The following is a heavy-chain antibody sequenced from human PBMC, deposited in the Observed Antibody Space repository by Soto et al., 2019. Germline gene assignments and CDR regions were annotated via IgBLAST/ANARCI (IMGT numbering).Heavy chain of an antibody. V-gene: IGHV1-18*04. Sequence: QVPLVQSGAEVKKPGASVKVSCKASGYTFTSYGISWVRQAPGQGLEWMGWISAYNGNTNYAQKFQGRVTITADESTSTAYMELSSLRSEDTAVYYCARGEGLRDSMERYWGQGTLVTVSS. CDR3: ARGEGLRDSMERY. D-gene: IGHD3-10*01. CDR2: ISAYNGNT. CDR1: GYTFTSYG. J-gene: IGHJ4*02.